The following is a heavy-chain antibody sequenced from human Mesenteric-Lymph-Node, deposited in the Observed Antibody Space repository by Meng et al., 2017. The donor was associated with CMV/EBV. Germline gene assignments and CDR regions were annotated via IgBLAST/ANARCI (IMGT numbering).Heavy chain of an antibody. CDR3: ARDLNPTRFCSSTSCYLGWPDYYYYGMDV. V-gene: IGHV1-46*01. CDR1: GYTFTSYY. CDR2: INPSGGST. J-gene: IGHJ6*02. Sequence: ASVKVSCKASGYTFTSYYMHWVRQAPGQGLEWMGIINPSGGSTSYAQKFQGRVTMTRDTSTRTVYMELSSLRSEDTAVYYCARDLNPTRFCSSTSCYLGWPDYYYYGMDVWGQGTTVTVS. D-gene: IGHD2-2*01.